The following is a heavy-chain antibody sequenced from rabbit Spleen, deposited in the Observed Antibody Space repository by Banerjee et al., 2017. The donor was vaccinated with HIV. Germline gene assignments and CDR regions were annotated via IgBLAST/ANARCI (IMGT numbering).Heavy chain of an antibody. CDR3: ARDLVAVIVYRFSL. CDR1: GFSFSSGYD. D-gene: IGHD6-1*01. J-gene: IGHJ4*01. Sequence: QSLEESGGGLVQPEGSLTLTCTASGFSFSSGYDMCWVRQAPGKGLEWIACIDAGSSDFTYHANWAKGRFTISKTSSTTVTLQATSLTVADTATYFCARDLVAVIVYRFSLWGPGTLVTVS. V-gene: IGHV1S40*01. CDR2: IDAGSSDFT.